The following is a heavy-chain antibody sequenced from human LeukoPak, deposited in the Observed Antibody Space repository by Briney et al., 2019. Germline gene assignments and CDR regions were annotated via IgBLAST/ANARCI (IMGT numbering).Heavy chain of an antibody. CDR1: GYSISSGYY. D-gene: IGHD3-22*01. Sequence: ASETLSLTCTVSGYSISSGYYWGWIRQPPGKGLEWIGSIYHSGSTYYNPSLKSRVTISVDTSKNQFSLKLSSVTAADTAVYYCARKIVVVIPAAFDIWGQGTMVTVSS. CDR3: ARKIVVVIPAAFDI. J-gene: IGHJ3*02. V-gene: IGHV4-38-2*02. CDR2: IYHSGST.